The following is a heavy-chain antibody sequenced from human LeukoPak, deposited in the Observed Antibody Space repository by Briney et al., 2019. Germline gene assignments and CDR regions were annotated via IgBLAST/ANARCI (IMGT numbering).Heavy chain of an antibody. J-gene: IGHJ4*02. CDR2: IDPKSGRT. CDR1: GYTFIDYY. CDR3: ARLALSGIDY. D-gene: IGHD1-1*01. V-gene: IGHV1-2*02. Sequence: ASVQVSCKASGYTFIDYYMHWVRQAPGQGLEWMGRIDPKSGRTSYAQKFQGRVTMTMDTSITTAYMALNSLRSDDTAIYYCARLALSGIDYWGQGTLVTVSS.